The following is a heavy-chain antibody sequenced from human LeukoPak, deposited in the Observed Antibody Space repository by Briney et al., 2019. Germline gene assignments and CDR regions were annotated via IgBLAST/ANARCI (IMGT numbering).Heavy chain of an antibody. CDR3: ARGGLYYYDNNNWFDP. J-gene: IGHJ5*02. CDR2: IYTSGST. V-gene: IGHV4-4*07. D-gene: IGHD3-22*01. CDR1: GGSISSYY. Sequence: SETLSLTCTVSGGSISSYYWSWIRQPAGKGLEWIGRIYTSGSTNYNPSLKSRITMSVDTSKNQFSLKLSSVTAADTALYYCARGGLYYYDNNNWFDPWGQGTLVTVSS.